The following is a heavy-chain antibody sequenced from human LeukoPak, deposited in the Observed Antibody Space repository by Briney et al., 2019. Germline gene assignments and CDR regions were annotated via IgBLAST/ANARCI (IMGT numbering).Heavy chain of an antibody. CDR1: GFTFSNYD. Sequence: GGSLRLSCVASGFTFSNYDMHWVRQGTGKGLEWIAAIDPAGQTWYSDSVKGRFTISRENAKNALYLQMNSLRAADTAVYYCVREPAYTGTWWYPDLWGRGALVTVAS. CDR2: IDPAGQT. D-gene: IGHD3-16*01. J-gene: IGHJ2*01. V-gene: IGHV3-13*01. CDR3: VREPAYTGTWWYPDL.